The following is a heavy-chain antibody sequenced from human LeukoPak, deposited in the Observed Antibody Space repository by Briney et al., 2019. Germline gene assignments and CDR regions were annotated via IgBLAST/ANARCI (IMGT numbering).Heavy chain of an antibody. J-gene: IGHJ4*02. CDR2: ISSSSSYI. Sequence: GSLRLSCAASGFTFSSYSMNWVRQAPGKGLEWVSSISSSSSYIYYADSVKGRFTISRDNSKNTLYLQMNSLRAEDTAVYYCARALRVIAVAPTGYWGQGTLVTVSS. CDR1: GFTFSSYS. D-gene: IGHD6-19*01. V-gene: IGHV3-21*01. CDR3: ARALRVIAVAPTGY.